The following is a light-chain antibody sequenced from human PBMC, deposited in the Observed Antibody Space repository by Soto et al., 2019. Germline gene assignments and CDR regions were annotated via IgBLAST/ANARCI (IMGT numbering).Light chain of an antibody. V-gene: IGKV1-5*01. CDR1: QSISSW. J-gene: IGKJ2*01. CDR3: QQTYSMPVT. CDR2: AAS. Sequence: DIQMTQSPSTLSASVGDRVTITCRASQSISSWLAWYQKKPGKAPKLLIYAASNLESGVPSRFSGRGSATDFTLSISSLQPEDFATYFCQQTYSMPVTFGQGTKLEMK.